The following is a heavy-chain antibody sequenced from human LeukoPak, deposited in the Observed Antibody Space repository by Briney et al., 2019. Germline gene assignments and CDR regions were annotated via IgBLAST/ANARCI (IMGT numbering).Heavy chain of an antibody. D-gene: IGHD6-19*01. Sequence: GASVKVSCKASGGTFSSYAISWVRQAPGQGLEWMGGIIPIFGTANYAQKFQGRVTITADESTSTAYMELSSLRSEDTAVYYCARELPGQWLGSALGYWGQGTLVTVSS. V-gene: IGHV1-69*13. J-gene: IGHJ4*02. CDR1: GGTFSSYA. CDR3: ARELPGQWLGSALGY. CDR2: IIPIFGTA.